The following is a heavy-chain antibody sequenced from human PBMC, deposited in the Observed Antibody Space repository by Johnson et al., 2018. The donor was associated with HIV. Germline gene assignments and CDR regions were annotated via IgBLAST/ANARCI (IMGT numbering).Heavy chain of an antibody. V-gene: IGHV3-7*01. D-gene: IGHD2-15*01. CDR1: GFTFSSYA. Sequence: VQLVESGGGLVQPGGSLRLSCAASGFTFSSYAMSWVRQAPGKGLEWVANIKQDGSEKYYVDSVKGGFTISRDNSKNTLYLQMNSLRSEDTAVYYCAREAYCSGGSCYDAFDIWGQGTMVTVSS. CDR2: IKQDGSEK. J-gene: IGHJ3*02. CDR3: AREAYCSGGSCYDAFDI.